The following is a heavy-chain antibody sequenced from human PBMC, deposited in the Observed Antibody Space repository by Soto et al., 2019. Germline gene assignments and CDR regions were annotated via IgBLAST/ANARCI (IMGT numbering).Heavy chain of an antibody. D-gene: IGHD5-18*01. CDR1: SGSLSSYY. CDR3: ARAEGYSYGHYYYGMDV. CDR2: IYYSGST. V-gene: IGHV4-59*01. J-gene: IGHJ6*02. Sequence: PPETLSLTCTVSSGSLSSYYWSWIRQPPGKGLEWIGYIYYSGSTHYNPSLKSRFTISGDTSKNQFSLKLSSVTAADTAVEYCARAEGYSYGHYYYGMDVWGRGTTVT.